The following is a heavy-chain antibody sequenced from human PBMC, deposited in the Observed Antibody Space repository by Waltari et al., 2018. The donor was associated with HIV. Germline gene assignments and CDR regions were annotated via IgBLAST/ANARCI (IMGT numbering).Heavy chain of an antibody. CDR2: FYYSGST. V-gene: IGHV4-39*07. J-gene: IGHJ5*02. CDR1: GGSISSSSYY. D-gene: IGHD3-22*01. Sequence: QLQLQESGPGLVKPSEPLSLTCTVSGGSISSSSYYWGWIRQTQGKGLEWIGSFYYSGSTYYNPSLKSRVTISVDTSKNQFSLKLSSVTAADTAVYYCARVEVEDSSDLGGWFDPWGQGTLVTVSS. CDR3: ARVEVEDSSDLGGWFDP.